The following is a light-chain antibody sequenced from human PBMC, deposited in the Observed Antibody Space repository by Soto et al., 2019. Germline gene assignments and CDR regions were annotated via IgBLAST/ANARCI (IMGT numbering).Light chain of an antibody. J-gene: IGKJ3*01. CDR1: QSVGGF. CDR3: QHRSNWLGT. Sequence: EIVLTQSPATLSLSPGGRATLSCRASQSVGGFLAWYQQRSGQTPRLLIYDASKRAPGIPARFSGSGSGTDFTLTISSLEPEDFAVYYCQHRSNWLGTFGPGTKVDIK. CDR2: DAS. V-gene: IGKV3-11*01.